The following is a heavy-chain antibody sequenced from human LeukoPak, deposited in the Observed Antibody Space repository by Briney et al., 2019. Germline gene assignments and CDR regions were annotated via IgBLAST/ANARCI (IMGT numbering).Heavy chain of an antibody. CDR2: IIPIFGTA. CDR3: ARGSGETGGYYYVY. Sequence: GASVKVSCKASGGSFSRYAISWVRQAPGQGLEWMGGIIPIFGTANYAQKFQGRVTITADESTRPAYMELRTLRPEDTAIYYCARGSGETGGYYYVYWGRGTPVTVSS. D-gene: IGHD3-22*01. V-gene: IGHV1-69*13. CDR1: GGSFSRYA. J-gene: IGHJ4*02.